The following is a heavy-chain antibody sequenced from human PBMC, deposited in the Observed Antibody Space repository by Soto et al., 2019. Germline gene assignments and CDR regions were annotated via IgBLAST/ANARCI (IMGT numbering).Heavy chain of an antibody. CDR3: YRQCMRVTCHWFVS. Sequence: SETLSLTCTVSGGSISSYYWSWIRQPPGKGMEWIGYIYYSGSTNYNPSLKSRVTISADTSKKQVPLKLTSVTAPDTAVYYCYRQCMRVTCHWFVSWGQGTLVTGSS. CDR1: GGSISSYY. D-gene: IGHD2-8*01. V-gene: IGHV4-59*08. J-gene: IGHJ5*01. CDR2: IYYSGST.